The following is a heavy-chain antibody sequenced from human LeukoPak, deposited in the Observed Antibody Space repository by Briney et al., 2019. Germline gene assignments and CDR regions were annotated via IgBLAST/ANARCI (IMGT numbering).Heavy chain of an antibody. D-gene: IGHD1-26*01. J-gene: IGHJ4*02. Sequence: GGSLRLSCAASGFTFSSYSMNWVRQAPGKGLEWVSSISSSSSYIYYADSVKGRFTISRDNAKNSLYPQMNSLRAEDTAVYYCARDRGDYSGSYYFDYWGQGTLVTVSS. CDR3: ARDRGDYSGSYYFDY. CDR1: GFTFSSYS. CDR2: ISSSSSYI. V-gene: IGHV3-21*01.